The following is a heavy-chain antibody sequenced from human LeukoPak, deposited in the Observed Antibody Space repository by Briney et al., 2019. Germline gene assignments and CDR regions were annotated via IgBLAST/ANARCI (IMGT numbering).Heavy chain of an antibody. CDR2: ISGSGGNT. Sequence: HPGGSLRLSCAASGFTFSSYAMSWVRQAPGKGLEWVSAISGSGGNTYYADSVKGRFTISRDNSKNTLYLQMNSLRAEDTAVYYCAKDCYVGFPKTKPGRGSFTGYFDLWGRGTLVTVSS. CDR3: AKDCYVGFPKTKPGRGSFTGYFDL. CDR1: GFTFSSYA. V-gene: IGHV3-23*01. J-gene: IGHJ2*01. D-gene: IGHD2-15*01.